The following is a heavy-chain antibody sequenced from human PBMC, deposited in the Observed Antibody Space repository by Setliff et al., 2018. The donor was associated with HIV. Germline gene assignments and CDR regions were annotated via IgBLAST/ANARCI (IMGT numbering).Heavy chain of an antibody. CDR1: GYSFTSYW. Sequence: GESLKISCKGSGYSFTSYWIGWVRQMPGKGLEWMGIIYPGDSDTRYSPSFQGQVTISADKSISTAYLQWSSLRAEDTAVYFCARGGDYDSSGYYVTWGQGSLVTVSS. V-gene: IGHV5-51*01. D-gene: IGHD3-22*01. CDR3: ARGGDYDSSGYYVT. CDR2: IYPGDSDT. J-gene: IGHJ4*02.